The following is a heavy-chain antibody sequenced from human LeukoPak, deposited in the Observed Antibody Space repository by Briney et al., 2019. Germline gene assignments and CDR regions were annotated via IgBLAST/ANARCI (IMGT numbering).Heavy chain of an antibody. CDR1: GYTFTTYA. Sequence: GASVKVSCKASGYTFTTYAMNWVRQAPGQGLEWMGWINTNTGKPTYAQGFTGRFVFSLDTSVSTAYLQISSLKAEDTAVYYCARDSRYDILTGPYAGGRRAFDIWGQGTMVTVSS. CDR3: ARDSRYDILTGPYAGGRRAFDI. CDR2: INTNTGKP. D-gene: IGHD3-9*01. V-gene: IGHV7-4-1*02. J-gene: IGHJ3*02.